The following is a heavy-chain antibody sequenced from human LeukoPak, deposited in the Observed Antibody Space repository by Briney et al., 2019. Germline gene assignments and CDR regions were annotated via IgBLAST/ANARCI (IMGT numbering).Heavy chain of an antibody. D-gene: IGHD6-25*01. V-gene: IGHV3-21*01. CDR1: GFTFSSYS. CDR3: AKDKGARLFDP. Sequence: GRSLRLSCAASGFTFSSYSMNWVRQAPGKGLEWVSSISSSSSYIYYADSVKGRFTISRDSAKNSLYLQMNSLRAEDTAVYYCAKDKGARLFDPWGQGTLVTVSS. CDR2: ISSSSSYI. J-gene: IGHJ5*02.